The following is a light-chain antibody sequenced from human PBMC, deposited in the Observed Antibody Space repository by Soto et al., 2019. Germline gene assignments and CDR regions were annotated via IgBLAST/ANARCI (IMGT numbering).Light chain of an antibody. CDR2: GNN. Sequence: QSVLTQPPSVSGAPGQRVTISCTGSSSNIGAGYDVHWYQQVPGTAPKLLIYGNNNRPSGVPDRFSGSKSGTAASLAITGLQAEDEADYFCSSYAGSNDLVFGGGTKVTVL. V-gene: IGLV1-40*01. CDR3: SSYAGSNDLV. J-gene: IGLJ3*02. CDR1: SSNIGAGYD.